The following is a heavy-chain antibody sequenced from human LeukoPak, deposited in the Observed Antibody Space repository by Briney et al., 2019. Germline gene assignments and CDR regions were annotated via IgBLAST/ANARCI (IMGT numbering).Heavy chain of an antibody. CDR1: GFTFSSYW. CDR3: ARAISSSWSFYYYYMDV. CDR2: IKQDGSEK. V-gene: IGHV3-7*01. Sequence: PGGSLRLSCAASGFTFSSYWMSWVRQASGKGLEWVANIKQDGSEKYYVDSVKGRFTISRDNAKNSLYLQMNSLRAEDTAVYYCARAISSSWSFYYYYMDVWGKGTTVTVSS. J-gene: IGHJ6*03. D-gene: IGHD6-13*01.